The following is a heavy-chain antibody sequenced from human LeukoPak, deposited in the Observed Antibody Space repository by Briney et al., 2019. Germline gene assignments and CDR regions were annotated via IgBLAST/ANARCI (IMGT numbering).Heavy chain of an antibody. V-gene: IGHV7-4-1*02. CDR1: GYTFTTQA. CDR2: IHTNTRNP. CDR3: TIGSY. Sequence: ASVKVSCKASGYTFTTQAMNWVRQAPGQQGLEWMGWIHTNTRNPTYAQDFTGRFLFSLDTSVNTAYLHISGLKVEDSGLYYCTIGSYWGQGTLVTVSS. J-gene: IGHJ4*02. D-gene: IGHD1-26*01.